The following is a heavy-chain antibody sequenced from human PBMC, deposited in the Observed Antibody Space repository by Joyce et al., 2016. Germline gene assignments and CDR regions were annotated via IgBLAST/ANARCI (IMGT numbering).Heavy chain of an antibody. D-gene: IGHD3-22*01. CDR2: INPNSGGT. CDR1: GYTFTGYY. CDR3: AREIKNTITMIHGGVDF. Sequence: QVQLVQSGAEVKKPGASVKVSCKASGYTFTGYYIHWVRQAPGQGFEWMGRINPNSGGTNYAQKFQGRVTMTRDTSISTASMELSRLRFDDTALYYCAREIKNTITMIHGGVDFWGQGTLVTVSS. V-gene: IGHV1-2*06. J-gene: IGHJ4*02.